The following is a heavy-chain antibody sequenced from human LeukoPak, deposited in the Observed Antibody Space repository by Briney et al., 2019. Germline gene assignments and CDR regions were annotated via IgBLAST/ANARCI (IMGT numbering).Heavy chain of an antibody. D-gene: IGHD3-9*01. J-gene: IGHJ5*02. CDR3: GRGWMFCEWKTSFDP. Sequence: GGSLRLSCAASGFTFSNYDMHWVRQTTGEGLEWVSAIGTIGDTFYPDSVKGRFTISKKNARNPVYLQMNSLRAGDTAVYYCGRGWMFCEWKTSFDPWGQGTLVTVSS. CDR1: GFTFSNYD. CDR2: IGTIGDT. V-gene: IGHV3-13*01.